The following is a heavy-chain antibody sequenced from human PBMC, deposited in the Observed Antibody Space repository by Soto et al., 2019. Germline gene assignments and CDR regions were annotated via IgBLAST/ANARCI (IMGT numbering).Heavy chain of an antibody. CDR2: ISYDGSNK. Sequence: GGSLRLSCAASGFTFSSYAMHWVRPAPGKGLEWVAVISYDGSNKYYADSVKGRFTISRDNSKNTLYLQMNSLRAEDTAVYYCARADRRYSSSSVYYGMDVWGQGTTVTVSS. CDR1: GFTFSSYA. D-gene: IGHD6-6*01. J-gene: IGHJ6*02. CDR3: ARADRRYSSSSVYYGMDV. V-gene: IGHV3-30*04.